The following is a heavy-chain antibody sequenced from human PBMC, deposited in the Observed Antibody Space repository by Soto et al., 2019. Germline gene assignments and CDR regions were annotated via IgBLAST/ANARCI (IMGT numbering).Heavy chain of an antibody. CDR1: GFTFSTAW. CDR2: INSDGSVS. J-gene: IGHJ6*03. V-gene: IGHV3-74*01. CDR3: ARGDCVGGTCYSLAGSFYYYMDV. Sequence: GGSLRLSCAASGFTFSTAWMYWVRQAPQAAGQWLGCVSSINSDGSVSSYADSVKGRLTISRDNVKNTLYLQMDSLRAEDTAVYYCARGDCVGGTCYSLAGSFYYYMDVWGKGTTVTVSS. D-gene: IGHD2-15*01.